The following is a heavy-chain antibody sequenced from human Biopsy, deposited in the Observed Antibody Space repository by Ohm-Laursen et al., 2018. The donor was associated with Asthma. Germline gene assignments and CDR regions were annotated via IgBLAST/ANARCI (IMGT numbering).Heavy chain of an antibody. V-gene: IGHV1-3*01. CDR3: ARTYYDFLTGQVNDAFAT. Sequence: ASVKVSCKASGYTFISYAIHWVRQAPGQRLEWMGWINAGNGNTKYSQKFQGRVTITRDTSASTAYMELSSLRSEDTAVYYCARTYYDFLTGQVNDAFATWGQGTTVTVSS. D-gene: IGHD3-9*01. J-gene: IGHJ3*02. CDR2: INAGNGNT. CDR1: GYTFISYA.